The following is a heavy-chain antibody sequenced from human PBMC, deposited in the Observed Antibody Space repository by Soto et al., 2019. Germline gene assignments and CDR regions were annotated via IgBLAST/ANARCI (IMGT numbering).Heavy chain of an antibody. CDR1: GGTFSSYA. D-gene: IGHD3-3*01. J-gene: IGHJ6*02. Sequence: SVKVSCKTSGGTFSSYAISWVRQAPGQGLEWMGGIIPIFGTTNYAQKFQGRVTITADESTSTAYMELSSLRSEDTAVYHCARTRFLEWLSQYYYYAMDVWGQGTTVTVSS. CDR2: IIPIFGTT. V-gene: IGHV1-69*13. CDR3: ARTRFLEWLSQYYYYAMDV.